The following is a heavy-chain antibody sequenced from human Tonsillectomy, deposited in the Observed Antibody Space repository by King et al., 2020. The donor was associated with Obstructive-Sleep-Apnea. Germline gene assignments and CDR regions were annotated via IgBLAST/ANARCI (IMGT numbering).Heavy chain of an antibody. D-gene: IGHD3-10*01. CDR3: VKDASGAYYSWFDP. V-gene: IGHV4-59*01. CDR1: GGPIGNYY. CDR2: VYNSTSN. Sequence: QLQESGPGLVKPSETLSLTCTVFGGPIGNYYWSWVRQPPGKGLAWIGCVYNSTSNIYNPSPMSRDTISVDTSKTQFSLRLTSVTAADAAVYYCVKDASGAYYSWFDPWGQGIPVTVSS. J-gene: IGHJ5*02.